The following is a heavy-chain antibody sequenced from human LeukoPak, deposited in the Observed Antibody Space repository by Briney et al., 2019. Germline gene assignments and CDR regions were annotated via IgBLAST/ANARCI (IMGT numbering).Heavy chain of an antibody. CDR1: GFTFSSYA. CDR3: AKDDSSSSYYYYGMDV. D-gene: IGHD6-6*01. Sequence: GGSLRLSCAASGFTFSSYAMSWVRQAPGKGLEWVSAISGSGGSTYYADSVKGRFTISRDNSKNTLYLQMNSLRAEDTAVYYCAKDDSSSSYYYYGMDVWGQGTTVTVSS. CDR2: ISGSGGST. V-gene: IGHV3-23*01. J-gene: IGHJ6*02.